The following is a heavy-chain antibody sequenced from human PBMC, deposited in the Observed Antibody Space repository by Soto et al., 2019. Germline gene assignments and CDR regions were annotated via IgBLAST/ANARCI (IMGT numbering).Heavy chain of an antibody. CDR3: ARGGPSVVVVAAIDEYFQH. D-gene: IGHD2-15*01. Sequence: QVQLVQSGAEVKKPGSSVKVSCKASGGTFSSYAISWVRQAPGQGLEWMGGIIPIFGTANYAQKFQGRVTITADESTSTAYVELSSLRSEDTAVYYCARGGPSVVVVAAIDEYFQHWGQGTLVTVSS. CDR1: GGTFSSYA. CDR2: IIPIFGTA. V-gene: IGHV1-69*01. J-gene: IGHJ1*01.